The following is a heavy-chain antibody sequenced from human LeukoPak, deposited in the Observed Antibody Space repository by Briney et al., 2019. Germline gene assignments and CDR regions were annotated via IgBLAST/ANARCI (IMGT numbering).Heavy chain of an antibody. CDR1: GFTFSSYS. Sequence: GGSLRLSCAASGFTFSSYSMNWVRQAPGKGLEWVSSISSSSSYIYYADSVKGRFTISRDNAKNSLYLQMNSLRAEDTAVYYCARSRAGYEELDYWGQGTLVTVSS. D-gene: IGHD3-16*01. CDR3: ARSRAGYEELDY. J-gene: IGHJ4*02. V-gene: IGHV3-21*01. CDR2: ISSSSSYI.